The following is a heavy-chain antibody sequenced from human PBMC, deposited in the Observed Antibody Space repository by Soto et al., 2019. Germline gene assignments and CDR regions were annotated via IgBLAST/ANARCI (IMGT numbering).Heavy chain of an antibody. V-gene: IGHV3-53*02. CDR1: GFTVSSNY. CDR2: IYSGGST. CDR3: ARYSSSSVYYFDY. J-gene: IGHJ4*02. D-gene: IGHD6-6*01. Sequence: EVQLVETGGGLIQPGGSLRLSCAASGFTVSSNYMSWVRQAPGKGLEWVSVIYSGGSTYYADSVKGRFTISRDNSKNTLYLQMNSLRAEDTAVYYCARYSSSSVYYFDYWGQGTLVTVSS.